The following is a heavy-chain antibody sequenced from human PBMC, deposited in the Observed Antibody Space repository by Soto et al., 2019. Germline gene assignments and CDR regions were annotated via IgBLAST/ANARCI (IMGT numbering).Heavy chain of an antibody. CDR3: ARNHYDILTGYYDY. CDR1: GGSISSSSYY. D-gene: IGHD3-9*01. V-gene: IGHV4-39*01. J-gene: IGHJ4*02. Sequence: PSETLPLTCTVSGGSISSSSYYWGWIRQPPGKGLEWIGSIYYSGSTYYNPSLKSRVTISVDTSKNQFSLKLSSVTAADTAVYYCARNHYDILTGYYDYWGQGTLVTVSS. CDR2: IYYSGST.